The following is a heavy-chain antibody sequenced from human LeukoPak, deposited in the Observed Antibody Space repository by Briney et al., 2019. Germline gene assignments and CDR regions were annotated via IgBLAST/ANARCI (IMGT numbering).Heavy chain of an antibody. CDR2: IKTDGSFT. J-gene: IGHJ5*02. CDR1: GITLSNYW. CDR3: TRLGAPYHKDEHR. Sequence: GGSLRLSCTASGITLSNYWMHWVRQAPGKGPVWVSGIKTDGSFTTYADSVRGRFTISRDNAKNTVSLQMNSLRVDDTAMYYCTRLGAPYHKDEHRWGQGVLVTVSS. D-gene: IGHD3-16*01. V-gene: IGHV3-74*01.